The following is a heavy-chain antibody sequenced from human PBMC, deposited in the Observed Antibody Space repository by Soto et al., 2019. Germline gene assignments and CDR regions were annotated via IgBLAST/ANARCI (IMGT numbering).Heavy chain of an antibody. Sequence: GGSLRLSCAASGFSFSSFAIHWVRQSPGKGLQWVAVISHDGITNNYADSVKGRFTISRDNSKNTLYLQMNSLRPEDTAVYYCARAYCSGDYCSVDNWGQGTLVTVSS. D-gene: IGHD2-21*01. CDR1: GFSFSSFA. J-gene: IGHJ4*02. CDR2: ISHDGITN. V-gene: IGHV3-30-3*01. CDR3: ARAYCSGDYCSVDN.